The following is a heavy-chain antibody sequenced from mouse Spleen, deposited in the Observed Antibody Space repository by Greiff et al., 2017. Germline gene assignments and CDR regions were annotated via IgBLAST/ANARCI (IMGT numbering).Heavy chain of an antibody. Sequence: VQLQQSGAELVKPGASVKLSCKASGYTFTSYWMHWVKQRPGQGLEWIGYINPSSGYTKYNQKFKDKATLTADKSSSTAYMQLSSLTCEDSAVYYCAKGYGGYPWLAYWGQGTLVTVSA. J-gene: IGHJ3*01. CDR1: GYTFTSYW. D-gene: IGHD2-3*01. CDR2: INPSSGYT. V-gene: IGHV1-7*01. CDR3: AKGYGGYPWLAY.